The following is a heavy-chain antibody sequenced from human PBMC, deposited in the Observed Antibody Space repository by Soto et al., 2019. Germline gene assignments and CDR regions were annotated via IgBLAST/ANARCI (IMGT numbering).Heavy chain of an antibody. Sequence: QVQLQESGPGLVKPSQTLSLTCTVSGGSTSSGAYYWGWIRQHSGKGLEWIGYMHYSGSAYYNPSLKSRVTISVDTSMNQFSLKLSSVTAADTAMYYCARYFFDSSGYSNWFDSCGQGTLVTVSS. D-gene: IGHD3-22*01. J-gene: IGHJ5*01. CDR1: GGSTSSGAYY. V-gene: IGHV4-31*03. CDR3: ARYFFDSSGYSNWFDS. CDR2: MHYSGSA.